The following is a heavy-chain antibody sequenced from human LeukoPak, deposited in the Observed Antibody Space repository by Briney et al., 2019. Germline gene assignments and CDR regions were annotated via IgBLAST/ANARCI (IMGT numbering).Heavy chain of an antibody. Sequence: GGSLRLSCAASGFTFSSYAMHWVRQAPGKGLEWVAVISYDGSNKYYADSVKGRFTISRDNSKNTLYLQMNSLRAEDTAVYYCARVRWPGEYDYWGQGTLVTVSS. J-gene: IGHJ4*02. V-gene: IGHV3-30*04. CDR3: ARVRWPGEYDY. CDR2: ISYDGSNK. D-gene: IGHD3-10*01. CDR1: GFTFSSYA.